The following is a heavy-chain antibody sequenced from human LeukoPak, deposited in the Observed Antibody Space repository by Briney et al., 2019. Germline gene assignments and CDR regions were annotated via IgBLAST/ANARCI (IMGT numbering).Heavy chain of an antibody. CDR3: ARVGTMVVTPIDY. J-gene: IGHJ4*02. V-gene: IGHV3-21*01. D-gene: IGHD4-23*01. CDR1: GFTFSSYS. CDR2: ISSSSSYI. Sequence: GGSLRLSCAASGFTFSSYSMNWVRQAPGKGLEWVSSISSSSSYIYYADSVKGRFTISRDNAKNSPYLQMNSLRAEDTAVYYCARVGTMVVTPIDYWGQGTLVTVSS.